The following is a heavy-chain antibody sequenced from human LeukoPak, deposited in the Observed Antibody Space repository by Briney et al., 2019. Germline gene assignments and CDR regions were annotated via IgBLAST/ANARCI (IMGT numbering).Heavy chain of an antibody. Sequence: SVKVSCKASGGTFSSYAISWVRQAPGQGLEWMGGIIPIFGTANYAQKFQGRVTITADESTSTAYMELSSLRSEDTAVYYCARVADFWSGYYDYWGQGTLVTVSS. V-gene: IGHV1-69*13. CDR3: ARVADFWSGYYDY. CDR1: GGTFSSYA. D-gene: IGHD3-3*01. J-gene: IGHJ4*02. CDR2: IIPIFGTA.